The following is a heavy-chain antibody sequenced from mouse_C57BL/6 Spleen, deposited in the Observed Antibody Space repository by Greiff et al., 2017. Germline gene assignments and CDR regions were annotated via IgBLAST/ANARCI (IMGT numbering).Heavy chain of an antibody. D-gene: IGHD3-3*01. Sequence: EVQRVESGPGLVKPSQSLSLTCSVTGYSITSGYYWNWIRQFPGNKLEWMGYISYDGSNNYNPSLKNRISITRDTSKNQFFLKLNSVTTEDTATYYCAREGVVRGAMDYWGQGTSVTVSS. CDR3: AREGVVRGAMDY. CDR2: ISYDGSN. V-gene: IGHV3-6*01. J-gene: IGHJ4*01. CDR1: GYSITSGYY.